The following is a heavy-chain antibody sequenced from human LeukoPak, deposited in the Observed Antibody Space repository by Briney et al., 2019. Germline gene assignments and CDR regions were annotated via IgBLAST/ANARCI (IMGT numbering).Heavy chain of an antibody. CDR3: ARHGKTWFGEYPRPYKWFDL. D-gene: IGHD3-10*01. Sequence: PSETLSLTCTVSGDSVGRDYWSWIRQPPGKGLEWIGYVYYSGSTNYSPSLKSRVTISLDTSKNQFSLELTSVTAADTAVYYCARHGKTWFGEYPRPYKWFDLWGQGTLVTVSS. V-gene: IGHV4-59*08. J-gene: IGHJ5*02. CDR1: GDSVGRDY. CDR2: VYYSGST.